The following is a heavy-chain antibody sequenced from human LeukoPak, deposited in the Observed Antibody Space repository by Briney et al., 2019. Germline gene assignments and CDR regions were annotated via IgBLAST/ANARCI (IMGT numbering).Heavy chain of an antibody. Sequence: GASVKVSCKASGGTFSSYAISWVRQAPGQGLEWMGGIIPIFGTANYAQKFQGRVTITADESTSTAYMELSSLRSEDTAVYYCARDWRIAVAGTGVWFDPWGQGTLVTVSS. J-gene: IGHJ5*02. CDR2: IIPIFGTA. CDR1: GGTFSSYA. V-gene: IGHV1-69*13. D-gene: IGHD6-19*01. CDR3: ARDWRIAVAGTGVWFDP.